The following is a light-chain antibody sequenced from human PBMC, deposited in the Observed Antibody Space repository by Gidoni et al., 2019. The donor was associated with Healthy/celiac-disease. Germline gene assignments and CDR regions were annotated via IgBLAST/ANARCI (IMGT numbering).Light chain of an antibody. J-gene: IGKJ4*01. CDR2: DAS. V-gene: IGKV1-33*01. CDR1: QDISNY. CDR3: QQYDNLPSLT. Sequence: DIQMTQSPSSLSAAVGDRVTITCRASQDISNYLNWYQQKPWKARKLLIYDASNLETGVPSSFSGSGSGTDFTFTISILQPEDIATYYCQQYDNLPSLTFGGGTKVEIK.